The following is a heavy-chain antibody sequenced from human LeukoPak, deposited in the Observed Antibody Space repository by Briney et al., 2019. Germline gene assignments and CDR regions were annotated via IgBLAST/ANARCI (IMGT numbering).Heavy chain of an antibody. CDR3: ARNSSSWYSYYYYGMDV. CDR1: GGSISSYY. CDR2: IYYSGST. Sequence: SETLSLTCTVSGGSISSYYWSWIRQPPGQGLEWIGYIYYSGSTNYNPSLKSRVTISVDTSKNQFSLKLSSVTAADTAVYYCARNSSSWYSYYYYGMDVWGQGTTVTVSS. J-gene: IGHJ6*02. D-gene: IGHD6-13*01. V-gene: IGHV4-59*08.